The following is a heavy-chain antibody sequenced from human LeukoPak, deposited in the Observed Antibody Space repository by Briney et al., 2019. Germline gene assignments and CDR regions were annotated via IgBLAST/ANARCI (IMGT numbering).Heavy chain of an antibody. V-gene: IGHV3-33*06. CDR2: IWYDGSNK. D-gene: IGHD1-26*01. CDR3: TKRVKYGGTWDHFAD. CDR1: GFTFSSYG. J-gene: IGHJ4*02. Sequence: GGSLRLSCAASGFTFSSYGMHWVRQAPGKGLEWVAVIWYDGSNKYYADSVKARFTISRDNSKSTLILQMNSLRVEDTALYYCTKRVKYGGTWDHFADWGQGTLVTVSS.